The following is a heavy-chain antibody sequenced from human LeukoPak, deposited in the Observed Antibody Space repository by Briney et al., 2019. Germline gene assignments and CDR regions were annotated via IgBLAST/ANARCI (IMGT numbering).Heavy chain of an antibody. CDR1: GGSISSYY. CDR2: IYYSGST. D-gene: IGHD2-21*01. CDR3: ARRPALWSRGAFDI. V-gene: IGHV4-59*08. Sequence: SETLSLTCTVAGGSISSYYWSWIRQPPGKGLEWIGYIYYSGSTNYNPSLKSRVTISVDTSKNQFSLKLSSVTAADTAVYYCARRPALWSRGAFDIWGQGTMVTVSS. J-gene: IGHJ3*02.